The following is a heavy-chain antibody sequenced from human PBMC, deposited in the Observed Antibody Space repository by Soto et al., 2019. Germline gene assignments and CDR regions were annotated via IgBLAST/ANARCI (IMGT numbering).Heavy chain of an antibody. V-gene: IGHV3-15*01. Sequence: EVQVVESGGGLVRPGGSLRLSCATSGFTFNNAWMSWVRQAPGKGLEWVGYIKSNIDGGTADYAAPVKGRFTISRDDSKNMLYLQTNSLKTEDTAVYYCSYLYFDHWGQGTLVAVSS. D-gene: IGHD1-26*01. CDR1: GFTFNNAW. J-gene: IGHJ4*02. CDR3: SYLYFDH. CDR2: IKSNIDGGTA.